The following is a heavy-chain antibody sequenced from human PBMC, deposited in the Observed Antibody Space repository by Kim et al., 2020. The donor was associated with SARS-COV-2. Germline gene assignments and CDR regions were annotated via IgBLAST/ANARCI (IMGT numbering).Heavy chain of an antibody. CDR3: ARGFRGFITMVRGVQTSLYGMDV. J-gene: IGHJ6*02. V-gene: IGHV1-69*13. CDR2: IIPIFGTA. D-gene: IGHD3-10*01. CDR1: GGTFSSYA. Sequence: SVKVSCKASGGTFSSYAISWVRQAPGQGLEWMGGIIPIFGTANYAQKFQGRVTITADESTSTAYMELSSLRSEDTAVYYCARGFRGFITMVRGVQTSLYGMDVWGQGTTVTVSS.